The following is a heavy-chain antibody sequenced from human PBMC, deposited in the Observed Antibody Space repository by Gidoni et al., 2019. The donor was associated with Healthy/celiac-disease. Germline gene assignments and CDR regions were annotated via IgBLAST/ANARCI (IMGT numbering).Heavy chain of an antibody. CDR3: AREYYDSSGYGALDY. V-gene: IGHV1-69*01. Sequence: KPGSSVKVSYKAAGGAVSSDASSWVRHAPVQGIGWMGGIIPIFGTANYAQKFQGRVTITADESTSTAYMELSSLRPEDTAVYYCAREYYDSSGYGALDYWGQGTLVTVSS. CDR1: GGAVSSDA. D-gene: IGHD3-22*01. CDR2: IIPIFGTA. J-gene: IGHJ4*02.